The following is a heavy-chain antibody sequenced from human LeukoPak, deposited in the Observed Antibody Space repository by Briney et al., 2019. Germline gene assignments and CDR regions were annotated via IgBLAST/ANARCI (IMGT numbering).Heavy chain of an antibody. CDR3: ARETLGGRGYYYYGMDV. J-gene: IGHJ6*02. CDR1: GGTFSSYA. Sequence: SVKVSCKASGGTFSSYAISWVRQAPGQGLEWMGGIIPIFGTANYAQKFQGRVTITADESTSTAYMELSSLRSEDTAVYYCARETLGGRGYYYYGMDVWGQGTTVTVSS. D-gene: IGHD4-23*01. V-gene: IGHV1-69*13. CDR2: IIPIFGTA.